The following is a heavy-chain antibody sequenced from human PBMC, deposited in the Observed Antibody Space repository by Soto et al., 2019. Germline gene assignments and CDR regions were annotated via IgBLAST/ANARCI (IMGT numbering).Heavy chain of an antibody. J-gene: IGHJ5*02. V-gene: IGHV4-59*01. Sequence: PSETLSLTCTISGGSISSYYWSWIRQPPGKGLEWIGYIYYSGSTNYNPSLKSRVTISVDTSKNQFSLKLSSVTAADTAVYYCARDRRYCSGGSCYPGWFDPWGQGTLVTVSS. CDR1: GGSISSYY. D-gene: IGHD2-15*01. CDR2: IYYSGST. CDR3: ARDRRYCSGGSCYPGWFDP.